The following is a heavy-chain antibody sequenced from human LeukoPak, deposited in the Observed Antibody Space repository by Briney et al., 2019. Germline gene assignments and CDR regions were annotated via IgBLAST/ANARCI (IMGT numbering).Heavy chain of an antibody. CDR1: GYSFTSYW. V-gene: IGHV5-51*01. D-gene: IGHD1-14*01. J-gene: IGHJ5*02. Sequence: GESLKISCKGSGYSFTSYWIGWVRQMPGKGLEWIGIIYPGDSDTRYSPSFQGQVTISADKTISTAYLQWSSLKASATAMYSCARHSHSTGRYNWFDPWGQGTLVTVSS. CDR2: IYPGDSDT. CDR3: ARHSHSTGRYNWFDP.